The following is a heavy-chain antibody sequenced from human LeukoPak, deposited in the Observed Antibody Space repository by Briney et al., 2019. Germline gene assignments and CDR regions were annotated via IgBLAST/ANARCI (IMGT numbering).Heavy chain of an antibody. V-gene: IGHV1-8*01. CDR1: GYTVTSYD. J-gene: IGHJ4*02. Sequence: GASVKVSCKASGYTVTSYDINWVRQATGQGLEWVGWMTPTSGNTGYAQKFQGRVTMTRDTSTGTAYMDLSSLRSEDTAVYFCARNLYETGEFDYWGQGTLVTVSS. D-gene: IGHD7-27*01. CDR3: ARNLYETGEFDY. CDR2: MTPTSGNT.